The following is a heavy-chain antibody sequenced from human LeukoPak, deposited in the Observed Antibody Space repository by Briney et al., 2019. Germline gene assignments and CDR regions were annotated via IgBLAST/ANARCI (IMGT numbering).Heavy chain of an antibody. CDR1: GYTFNTYG. CDR3: VRDYAMDV. J-gene: IGHJ6*02. CDR2: ISPYNGNT. V-gene: IGHV1-18*01. Sequence: ASVKVSCKPYGYTFNTYGITWVRQAPGQGLEWMGWISPYNGNTNYAQKFQGRVSMTRDTSIVTAYMELSSLRSEDTAVYYCVRDYAMDVWGQGTTVTVSS.